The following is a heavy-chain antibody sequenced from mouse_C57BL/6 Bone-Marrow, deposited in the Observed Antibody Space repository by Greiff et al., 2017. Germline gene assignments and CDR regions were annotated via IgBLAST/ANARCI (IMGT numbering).Heavy chain of an antibody. Sequence: VKLVESGAELVKPGASVKISCKASGYAFSSYWMNWVKRRPGKGLEWVGQIYPGDGDTNYNGKFKGKATLTADKSSSTVYMQLSSLTSEDSSVYFCARGVWWGQGTTLTVSS. CDR3: ARGVW. CDR1: GYAFSSYW. J-gene: IGHJ2*01. D-gene: IGHD2-10*02. V-gene: IGHV1-80*01. CDR2: IYPGDGDT.